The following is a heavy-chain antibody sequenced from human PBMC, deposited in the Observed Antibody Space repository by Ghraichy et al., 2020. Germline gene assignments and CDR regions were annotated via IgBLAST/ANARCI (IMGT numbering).Heavy chain of an antibody. CDR2: ISNSGRTE. J-gene: IGHJ4*02. CDR3: ARVDPATAVPSHFDY. CDR1: GFTFSRYE. V-gene: IGHV3-48*03. D-gene: IGHD2-2*02. Sequence: GESLNISCAVSGFTFSRYEMNWVRQAPGKGLEWVSYISNSGRTEYYADSVKGRFTISRVNAKNSLYLQMNSLRAEDTAVYYCARVDPATAVPSHFDYWGQGTLVTVSS.